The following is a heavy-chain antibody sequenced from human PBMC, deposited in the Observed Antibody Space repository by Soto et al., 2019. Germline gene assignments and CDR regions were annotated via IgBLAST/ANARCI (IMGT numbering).Heavy chain of an antibody. CDR3: TRDNRFSDYGGNHYFDY. J-gene: IGHJ4*02. D-gene: IGHD4-17*01. V-gene: IGHV1-18*01. CDR1: GYIFTSYG. CDR2: ISGYNGKT. Sequence: GASVKVPCKASGYIFTSYGISWVRQAPGQGLEWMGWISGYNGKTTYAQNFQGRVTMTTDRSTSTAYMELRSLRSDDTDIYYCTRDNRFSDYGGNHYFDYWGQGSLVTVSS.